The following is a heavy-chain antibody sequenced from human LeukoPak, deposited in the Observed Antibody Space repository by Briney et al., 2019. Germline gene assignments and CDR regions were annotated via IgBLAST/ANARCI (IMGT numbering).Heavy chain of an antibody. CDR2: IIPILGVA. D-gene: IGHD3-22*01. CDR3: ARRPSRYYDSSGYPEPFDY. V-gene: IGHV1-69*04. CDR1: GGTFSSYA. Sequence: GASVKVSCKASGGTFSSYAISWVRQAPGQGLEWMGRIIPILGVANYAQKFQGRVTITADKSTSTAYMELSSLRSEDTAVYYCARRPSRYYDSSGYPEPFDYWGQGTLVTVSS. J-gene: IGHJ4*02.